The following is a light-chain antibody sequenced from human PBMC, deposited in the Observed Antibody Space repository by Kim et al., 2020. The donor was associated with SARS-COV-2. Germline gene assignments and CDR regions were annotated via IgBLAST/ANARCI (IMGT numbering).Light chain of an antibody. CDR2: GAS. J-gene: IGKJ2*01. CDR1: QSVSSSY. Sequence: PGERAPLSCRASQSVSSSYLAWYQQKPGQAPRLLIYGASSRATGIPDRFSGSGSGTDFTLTISRLEPEDFAVYYCQQYGSSPQYTFGQGTKLEI. CDR3: QQYGSSPQYT. V-gene: IGKV3-20*01.